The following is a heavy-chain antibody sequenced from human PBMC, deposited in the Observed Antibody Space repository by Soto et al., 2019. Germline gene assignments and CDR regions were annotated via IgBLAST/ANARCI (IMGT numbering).Heavy chain of an antibody. J-gene: IGHJ4*01. V-gene: IGHV1-18*01. Sequence: QVHLVQSGAEVKKPGASVKVSCTGSGYGFTTYGITWVRQAPGQGLEWMAWISAHNGNTNYAQKLQGRDPVTRDTSTSTAYMELRSLRSDDTAVYYCARGRYGDYWGHGALVTVSS. CDR3: ARGRYGDY. CDR2: ISAHNGNT. D-gene: IGHD1-1*01. CDR1: GYGFTTYG.